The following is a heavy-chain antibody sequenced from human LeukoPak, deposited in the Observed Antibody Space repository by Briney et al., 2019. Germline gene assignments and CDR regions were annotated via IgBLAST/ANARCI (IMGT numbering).Heavy chain of an antibody. J-gene: IGHJ4*02. V-gene: IGHV4-39*01. CDR2: IYYSGST. CDR1: GGSISSSSYY. CDR3: ARLSASPRYYFDY. Sequence: SETLSLTCTVSGGSISSSSYYWGWIRQPPGKGLEWIGSIYYSGSTYYNPSLKSRVTISVDTSKNQFSLKLSSVTAADTAVYYCARLSASPRYYFDYWGQGTLVTVSS.